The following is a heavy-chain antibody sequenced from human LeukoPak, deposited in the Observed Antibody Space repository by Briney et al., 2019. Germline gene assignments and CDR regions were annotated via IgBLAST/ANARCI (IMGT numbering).Heavy chain of an antibody. CDR2: ISWNSGSI. D-gene: IGHD2-2*01. J-gene: IGHJ4*02. V-gene: IGHV3-9*01. CDR3: AGEPIVTAGIVGYY. Sequence: GGSLRLSCAASGFTFDDYAMHWVRQAPGKGLEWVSGISWNSGSIGYADSVKGRFTISRDNAKNSLYLQMNSLRAEDTAVYYCAGEPIVTAGIVGYYWGQGTLATVSS. CDR1: GFTFDDYA.